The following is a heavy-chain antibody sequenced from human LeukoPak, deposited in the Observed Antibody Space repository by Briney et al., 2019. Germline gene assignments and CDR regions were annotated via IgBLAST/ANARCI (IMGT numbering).Heavy chain of an antibody. CDR3: ASDGHLESSSVAFDI. Sequence: ASVKVSCKASGDTFTRYGISWVQPAPGQGLEWMGWISAYNGNTNYAQKLQGRVTMTTDTSTSTAYMELRSLRSDDTAVYYCASDGHLESSSVAFDIWRQGRMVTVSS. D-gene: IGHD6-6*01. J-gene: IGHJ3*02. CDR1: GDTFTRYG. CDR2: ISAYNGNT. V-gene: IGHV1-18*01.